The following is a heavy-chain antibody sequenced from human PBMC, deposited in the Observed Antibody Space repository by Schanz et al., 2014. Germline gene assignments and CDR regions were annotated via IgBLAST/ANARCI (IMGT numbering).Heavy chain of an antibody. CDR3: ASKARYTYGYDY. Sequence: QVQLQESGPGLVKPSQTLSLTCNVSGDSMSSGGYYWSWIRQPPGKGLEWIGHIYYSGSTNYNPSLKSRVTISADTSKNQLSLKLTSVTAADTAVYYCASKARYTYGYDYWGQGTLVTVSS. J-gene: IGHJ4*02. D-gene: IGHD5-18*01. V-gene: IGHV4-61*08. CDR2: IYYSGST. CDR1: GDSMSSGGYY.